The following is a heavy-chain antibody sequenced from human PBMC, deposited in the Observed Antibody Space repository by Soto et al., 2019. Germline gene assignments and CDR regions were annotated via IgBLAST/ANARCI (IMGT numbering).Heavy chain of an antibody. Sequence: EVQLLESGGGFVQPGGSLRLSCAASGFTFSSNAMSWVRQAPGKGLEWVTAISGSGYSTYYADSVKGRFTISRDNSKNTLYLQMNSLRAEETAVYYCAKSSSSSSGYKDYYYYGMDVWGQGTTVTVSS. J-gene: IGHJ6*02. D-gene: IGHD6-6*01. CDR1: GFTFSSNA. CDR2: ISGSGYST. CDR3: AKSSSSSSGYKDYYYYGMDV. V-gene: IGHV3-23*01.